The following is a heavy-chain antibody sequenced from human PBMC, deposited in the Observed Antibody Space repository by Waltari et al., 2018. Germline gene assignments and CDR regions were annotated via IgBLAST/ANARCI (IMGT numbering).Heavy chain of an antibody. CDR1: GFTFSSQP. V-gene: IGHV3-23*04. Sequence: EVQLVESGGGLVQPGGSLRLSCAASGFTFSSQPMGWVRQAPGKGLEWVSAISGSGGGTYYADSVKGRFTISRDNSKNTLYLQMNSLRAEDTAVYYCAKREYGNTINYWGQGTLVTVSS. CDR3: AKREYGNTINY. CDR2: ISGSGGGT. J-gene: IGHJ4*02. D-gene: IGHD6-6*01.